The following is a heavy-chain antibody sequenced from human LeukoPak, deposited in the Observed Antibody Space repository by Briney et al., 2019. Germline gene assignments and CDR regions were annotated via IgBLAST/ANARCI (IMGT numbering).Heavy chain of an antibody. D-gene: IGHD2-15*01. CDR3: VRGCSDTSYRFDY. Sequence: GGSLRLSCAASGFTFSSFALSWVRQAPGKGLEWVSSISGSGGSTSYADSVKGRFTTSRDISTNTLYLQMNSLRAEDTAIYYCVRGCSDTSYRFDYWGQGTLVTVSS. V-gene: IGHV3-23*01. CDR2: ISGSGGST. CDR1: GFTFSSFA. J-gene: IGHJ4*02.